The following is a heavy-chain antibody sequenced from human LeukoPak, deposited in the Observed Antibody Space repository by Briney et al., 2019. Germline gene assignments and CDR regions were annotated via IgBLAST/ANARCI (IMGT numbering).Heavy chain of an antibody. CDR3: ARGPPRGKYYYMDV. J-gene: IGHJ6*03. CDR1: GFTFSSFD. Sequence: GGSLRLSCAAPGFTFSSFDMHWVRQPTGQGLEWVSTIGTASDTYYPGSVEGRVTLSGDNAKNSLYLQMNSLTAGDTAVYYCARGPPRGKYYYMDVWGKGTTVTVSS. CDR2: IGTASDT. D-gene: IGHD1-1*01. V-gene: IGHV3-13*01.